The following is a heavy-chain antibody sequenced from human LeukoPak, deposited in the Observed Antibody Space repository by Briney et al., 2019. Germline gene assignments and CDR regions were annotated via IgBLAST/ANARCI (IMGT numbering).Heavy chain of an antibody. CDR2: ISSSSSYI. CDR3: ARRGYHDYSGFDY. CDR1: GFTLKTYS. Sequence: PGGSLRLSCAASGFTLKTYSMNWVRQAPGKGLQWVSSISSSSSYIYYADSVKGRFTISRDNSKNSLYLQMKSLRAEDTALYYCARRGYHDYSGFDYWGQGTLVTVSS. J-gene: IGHJ4*02. D-gene: IGHD1-26*01. V-gene: IGHV3-21*01.